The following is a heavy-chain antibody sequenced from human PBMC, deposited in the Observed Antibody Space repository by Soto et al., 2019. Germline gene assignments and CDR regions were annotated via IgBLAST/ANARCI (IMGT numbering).Heavy chain of an antibody. D-gene: IGHD2-2*01. CDR2: IYYSGST. J-gene: IGHJ6*02. V-gene: IGHV4-59*08. Sequence: PSETLFLTCTVSGGSISSYYWSWIRQPPGKGLEWIGYIYYSGSTNYNPSLKSRVTISVDTSKNQFSLKLSSVTAADTAVYYCARHVPYCSDTSHCAYGMDVWGQGTTVTVSS. CDR3: ARHVPYCSDTSHCAYGMDV. CDR1: GGSISSYY.